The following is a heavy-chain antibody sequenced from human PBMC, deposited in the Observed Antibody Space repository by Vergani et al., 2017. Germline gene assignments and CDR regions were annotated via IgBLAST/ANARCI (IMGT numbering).Heavy chain of an antibody. D-gene: IGHD6-19*01. Sequence: QEQLVQSGSELKKPGASVKVSCKASGYSFNNYAIHWVRQAPGQGLEWMGWINPTTGNPTYARAFTGRFVFSLDHSISTAYLQIGSLKAEDTAVYFCAXAKRGRLAVGATDSWGQGTLLTVSS. V-gene: IGHV7-4-1*01. CDR1: GYSFNNYA. J-gene: IGHJ5*01. CDR2: INPTTGNP. CDR3: AXAKRGRLAVGATDS.